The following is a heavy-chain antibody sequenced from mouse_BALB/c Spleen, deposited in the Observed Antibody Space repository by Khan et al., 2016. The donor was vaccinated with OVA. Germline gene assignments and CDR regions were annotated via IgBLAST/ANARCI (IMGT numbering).Heavy chain of an antibody. V-gene: IGHV2-6-4*01. J-gene: IGHJ4*01. Sequence: QVQLKESGPGLVAPSQSLSITCTVSGFSLSRYNIHWVRQPPGKGLEWLGMIWGGGGTDYNSTLKSRLSISKDNSKSQVFLQMNSLQTDDTAIYYCASAYYRYDGYYAMDYWGQGTSVTVSS. CDR2: IWGGGGT. CDR3: ASAYYRYDGYYAMDY. D-gene: IGHD2-14*01. CDR1: GFSLSRYN.